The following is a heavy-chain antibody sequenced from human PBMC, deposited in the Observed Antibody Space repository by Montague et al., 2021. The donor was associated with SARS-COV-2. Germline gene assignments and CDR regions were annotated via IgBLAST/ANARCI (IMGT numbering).Heavy chain of an antibody. CDR1: GGSISSSSYY. V-gene: IGHV4-39*02. D-gene: IGHD1-1*01. CDR3: AREDAGAGYFDL. J-gene: IGHJ2*01. CDR2: IYYSGTT. Sequence: SETLSLTCTVSGGSISSSSYYWGWIRQPPGKGPEWIGSIYYSGTTFYNPSLRSRVTMSVDTSKNQFSLWLRSVTAADTAVYYCAREDAGAGYFDLWGRGTLVTVSS.